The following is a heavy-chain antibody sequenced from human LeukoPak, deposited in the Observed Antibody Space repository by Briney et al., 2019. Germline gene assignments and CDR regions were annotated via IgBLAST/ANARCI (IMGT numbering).Heavy chain of an antibody. Sequence: GGSLRLSCAASGFTFSSYGMSWVRQAPGKGLEWVAVISYDGSNKYYADSVKGRFTISRDNSKNTLYLQMNSLRAEDTAVYYCARDLEMAFFDYWGQGTLVTVSS. J-gene: IGHJ4*02. CDR2: ISYDGSNK. V-gene: IGHV3-30*03. CDR1: GFTFSSYG. CDR3: ARDLEMAFFDY. D-gene: IGHD5-24*01.